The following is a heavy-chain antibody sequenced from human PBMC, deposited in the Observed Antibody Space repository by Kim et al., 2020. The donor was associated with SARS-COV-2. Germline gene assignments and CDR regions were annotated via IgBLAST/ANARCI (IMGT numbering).Heavy chain of an antibody. CDR1: GFTFNSYA. J-gene: IGHJ4*02. Sequence: GGSLRLSCAASGFTFNSYAMSWVRQAPGKGLEWVSLIGGGGANTYYADSVKGRFTISRDNSKNMLYLQMNSLRAEDTAIYYCAKRGIVGALYHFDYWGQGILVTVSS. V-gene: IGHV3-23*01. CDR2: IGGGGANT. D-gene: IGHD1-26*01. CDR3: AKRGIVGALYHFDY.